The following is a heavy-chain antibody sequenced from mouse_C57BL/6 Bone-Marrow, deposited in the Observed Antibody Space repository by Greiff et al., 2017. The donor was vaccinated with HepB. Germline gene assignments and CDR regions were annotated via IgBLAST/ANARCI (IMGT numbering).Heavy chain of an antibody. Sequence: EVKLVESGGGLVKPGGSLKLSCAASGFTFSDYGMHWVRQAPEKGLEWVAYISSGSSTIYYADTVKGRFTISRDNAKNTLFLQMTSLRSEDTAMYYCARGRDYGPYYFDYWGQGTTLTVSS. CDR2: ISSGSSTI. D-gene: IGHD2-4*01. V-gene: IGHV5-17*01. J-gene: IGHJ2*01. CDR1: GFTFSDYG. CDR3: ARGRDYGPYYFDY.